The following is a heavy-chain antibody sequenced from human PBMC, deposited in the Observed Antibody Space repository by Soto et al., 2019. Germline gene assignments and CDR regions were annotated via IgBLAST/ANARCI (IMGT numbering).Heavy chain of an antibody. J-gene: IGHJ5*02. Sequence: SETLSLTCTVSGGSISSGDYYWSWIRQPPGKGLEWIGYIYYSGSTYYNPSLKSRVTISVDTSKNQFSLKLSSVTAADTAVYYCAREGTSDYGWFDPWGQGTLVTVYS. CDR3: AREGTSDYGWFDP. CDR1: GGSISSGDYY. CDR2: IYYSGST. V-gene: IGHV4-30-4*01. D-gene: IGHD4-17*01.